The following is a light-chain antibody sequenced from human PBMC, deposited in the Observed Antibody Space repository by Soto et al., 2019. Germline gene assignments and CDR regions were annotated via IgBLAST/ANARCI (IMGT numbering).Light chain of an antibody. CDR2: GAS. Sequence: ENVLTQSPGTLSFSPGERSTLSFIASQRVSSSYLAWYQQKPGQAPRLLIYGASSRATGIPDRFSGSGSGTDFTLTISRLEPEDFAVYYCQQYGSSPITFGQGTRLEIK. CDR1: QRVSSSY. CDR3: QQYGSSPIT. J-gene: IGKJ5*01. V-gene: IGKV3-20*01.